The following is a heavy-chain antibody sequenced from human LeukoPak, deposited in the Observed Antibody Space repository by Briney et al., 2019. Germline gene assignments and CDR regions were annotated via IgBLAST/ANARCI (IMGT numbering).Heavy chain of an antibody. CDR2: IYTSGST. D-gene: IGHD3-22*01. J-gene: IGHJ5*02. V-gene: IGHV4-61*02. CDR1: GGSISSSSYY. Sequence: SETLSLTCTVSGGSISSSSYYWGWIRQPAGKGLEWIGRIYTSGSTNYNPSLKSRVTISVDTSKNQFSLKLSSVTAADTAVYYCARDLIRITMIVVVIPPAWFDPWGQGTLVTVSS. CDR3: ARDLIRITMIVVVIPPAWFDP.